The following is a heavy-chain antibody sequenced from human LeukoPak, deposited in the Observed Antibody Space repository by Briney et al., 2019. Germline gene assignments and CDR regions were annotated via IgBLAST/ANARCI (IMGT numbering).Heavy chain of an antibody. V-gene: IGHV3-74*01. CDR3: ARVRWISYDY. CDR1: GFSISTYW. J-gene: IGHJ4*02. CDR2: INPDGSTT. D-gene: IGHD5-12*01. Sequence: GGSLRLSCAASGFSISTYWIHWVRQAPGKGLVWVSRINPDGSTTYYADSVKGRITISRDNAKNSLYLQMNSLRAEDTAVYYCARVRWISYDYWGQGTLVTVSS.